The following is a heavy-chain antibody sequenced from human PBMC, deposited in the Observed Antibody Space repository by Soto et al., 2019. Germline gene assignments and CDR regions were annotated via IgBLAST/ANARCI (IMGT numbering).Heavy chain of an antibody. J-gene: IGHJ4*02. CDR3: ARAGLTTLELGTTD. V-gene: IGHV1-2*02. CDR2: IHPNSGGT. CDR1: GYTFTDYY. D-gene: IGHD1-1*01. Sequence: ASVKVSCKASGYTFTDYYMHWVRQSPGQGLEWMGWIHPNSGGTKFPQKFQGRVIMTRDTSISTAYMELSGLTSDDTAVYYCARAGLTTLELGTTDWGQVTHVTVSS.